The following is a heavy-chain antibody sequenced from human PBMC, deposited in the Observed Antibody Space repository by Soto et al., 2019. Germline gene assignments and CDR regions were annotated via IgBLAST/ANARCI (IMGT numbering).Heavy chain of an antibody. D-gene: IGHD1-1*01. CDR1: GYNFFGYG. J-gene: IGHJ1*01. Sequence: QIQLVQSGAEVKKPGASVKVSCKASGYNFFGYGVSWERQAPGQGLEWMGCVGPKSGNTHHGPKVQSRVTMTTDTSTRTAYMELGGLRSDDTAVYYCARGRTASSIGPLLVWGQGTLVSVSS. CDR3: ARGRTASSIGPLLV. V-gene: IGHV1-18*01. CDR2: VGPKSGNT.